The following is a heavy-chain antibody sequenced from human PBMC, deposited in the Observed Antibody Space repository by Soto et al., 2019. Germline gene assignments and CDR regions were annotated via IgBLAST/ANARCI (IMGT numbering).Heavy chain of an antibody. CDR2: INPSGGST. CDR1: GYTFTSYY. V-gene: IGHV1-46*03. Sequence: GASVKVSCKASGYTFTSYYMHWVRQAPGQGLEWMGIINPSGGSTSYAQKFQGRVTMTRDTSTSTVYMELSSLRSEDTAVYYCARGEAAAGTHLSFDYYYYYMDVWGKGTTVTVSS. D-gene: IGHD6-13*01. J-gene: IGHJ6*03. CDR3: ARGEAAAGTHLSFDYYYYYMDV.